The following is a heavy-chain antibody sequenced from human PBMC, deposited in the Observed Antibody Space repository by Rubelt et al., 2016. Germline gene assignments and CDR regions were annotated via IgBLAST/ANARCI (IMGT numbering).Heavy chain of an antibody. V-gene: IGHV3-21*01. CDR1: GFSFSALW. J-gene: IGHJ5*02. CDR2: IGRSGGYI. Sequence: GGGLVQPGGSRRLSCAASGFSFSALWMHWVRQTPGKGLEWVSSIGRSGGYIYYTDSLRGRFTVSRDNARNLLYLHMNSLRAEDTAMSYCARGPASDCTGGSCYSWFDPWGQGTLVTVSS. D-gene: IGHD2-15*01. CDR3: ARGPASDCTGGSCYSWFDP.